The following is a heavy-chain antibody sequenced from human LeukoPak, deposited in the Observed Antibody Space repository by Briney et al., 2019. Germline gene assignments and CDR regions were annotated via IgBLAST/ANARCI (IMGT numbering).Heavy chain of an antibody. CDR1: GFTFSNYG. CDR3: AKDWGLSDTASAFDP. CDR2: ISYDGSNK. D-gene: IGHD5-18*01. Sequence: GRSLRLSCAASGFTFSNYGMHWVRQAPGKGLEWVAVISYDGSNKYYADSVKGRFTISRDNSKNTLYLQMNSLRAEDTAVYYCAKDWGLSDTASAFDPWGQGTLVTVSS. J-gene: IGHJ5*02. V-gene: IGHV3-30*18.